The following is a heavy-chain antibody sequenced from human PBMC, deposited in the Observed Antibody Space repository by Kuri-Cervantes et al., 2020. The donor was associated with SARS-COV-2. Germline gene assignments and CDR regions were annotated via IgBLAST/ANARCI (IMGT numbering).Heavy chain of an antibody. CDR2: ISSSGGHI. J-gene: IGHJ4*02. CDR3: ARDLGSGWPHFDY. V-gene: IGHV3-21*01. Sequence: GGSLRLSCAASGFSFSAYSMNWVRQTPGKGLQWVSSISSSGGHIYYADSMKGRFIISRDNARNSLYLQMHGLRAEDTAIYYCARDLGSGWPHFDYWGQGTLVTVSS. CDR1: GFSFSAYS. D-gene: IGHD6-25*01.